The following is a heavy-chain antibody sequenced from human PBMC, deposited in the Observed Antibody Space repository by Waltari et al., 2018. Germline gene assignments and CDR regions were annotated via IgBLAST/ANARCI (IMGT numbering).Heavy chain of an antibody. Sequence: QVQLVQSGAEVKKPGASVKVSCKASGYTFTSYAINWVRQATGKGLEWMGWMNPNSGNTGYAQKFQGRVTITRNTSISTAYMELSSLRSEDTAVYYCARGYCSGGSCPNDAFDIWGQGTMVTVSS. J-gene: IGHJ3*02. V-gene: IGHV1-8*03. CDR1: GYTFTSYA. D-gene: IGHD2-15*01. CDR3: ARGYCSGGSCPNDAFDI. CDR2: MNPNSGNT.